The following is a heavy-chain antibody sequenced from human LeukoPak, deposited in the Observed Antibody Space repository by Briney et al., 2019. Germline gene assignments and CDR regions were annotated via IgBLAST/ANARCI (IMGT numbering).Heavy chain of an antibody. V-gene: IGHV3-23*01. J-gene: IGHJ5*02. CDR2: ISGSGGST. Sequence: GGSLRLSCAASGFTLSSYAMSWLRQAPGKGLEWVSAISGSGGSTYYADSVKRRFTISRDNSKNTLYLQMNSLRAEDTAVYYCAKVVTNYYGSGSPNWFDAWGQGTLVTVSA. D-gene: IGHD3-10*01. CDR3: AKVVTNYYGSGSPNWFDA. CDR1: GFTLSSYA.